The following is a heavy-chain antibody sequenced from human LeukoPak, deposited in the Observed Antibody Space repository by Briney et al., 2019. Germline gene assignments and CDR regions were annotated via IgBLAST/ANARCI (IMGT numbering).Heavy chain of an antibody. D-gene: IGHD3-22*01. Sequence: ASVKVSCKASGYTFTSYDINWVRQATGQGLEWMGWMNPNSGNTGYAQKFQGRVTMTRNTSISTAYMELSSLRSEDTAVYYCARDYDSSGYSVPNYFDYWGQGTLVTVSS. V-gene: IGHV1-8*01. CDR2: MNPNSGNT. J-gene: IGHJ4*02. CDR3: ARDYDSSGYSVPNYFDY. CDR1: GYTFTSYD.